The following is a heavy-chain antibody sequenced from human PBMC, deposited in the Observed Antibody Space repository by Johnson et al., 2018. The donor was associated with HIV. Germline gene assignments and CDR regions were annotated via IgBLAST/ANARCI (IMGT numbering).Heavy chain of an antibody. CDR3: ARGYSSLSQGAFDI. J-gene: IGHJ3*02. CDR1: GFTFSNAW. D-gene: IGHD6-13*01. CDR2: INSESDGGTT. Sequence: VQLVESGGGVVQPGRSLRLSCAASGFTFSNAWMTWVRQAPGKGLEWVVRINSESDGGTTDYAAPVKGRFTISRDNSKNTMYLQMNSLRAEDTAVYYCARGYSSLSQGAFDIWGQGTMVTVSS. V-gene: IGHV3-15*01.